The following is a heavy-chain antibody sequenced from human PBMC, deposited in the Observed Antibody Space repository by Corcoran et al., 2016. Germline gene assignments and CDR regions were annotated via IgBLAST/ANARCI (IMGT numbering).Heavy chain of an antibody. V-gene: IGHV4-4*07. CDR2: IYTSGST. CDR1: GGSISSYY. CDR3: ARESYCRGGSCYCPLYDYYYGMDV. Sequence: QVQLQESGPGLVKPSETLSLTCTVSGGSISSYYWSWIRQPAGKGLEWIGRIYTSGSTNYNPSLKSRVTMSVDPSKNQFSLKLSSVTAGDTAVYYCARESYCRGGSCYCPLYDYYYGMDVWGQGTTVTVSS. D-gene: IGHD2-15*01. J-gene: IGHJ6*02.